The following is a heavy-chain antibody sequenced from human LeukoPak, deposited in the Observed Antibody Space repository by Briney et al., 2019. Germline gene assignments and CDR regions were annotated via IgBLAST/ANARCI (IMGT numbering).Heavy chain of an antibody. D-gene: IGHD6-19*01. V-gene: IGHV4-39*07. J-gene: IGHJ4*02. Sequence: SETLSLTCTVSGGSISGSSYYWGWIRQPPGKGLEWIGSIYYSGSTYYNPSLKSRVTISVDTSKNQFSLKLSSVTAADTAVYYCAREGYSSGWRFDYWGQGTLVTVSS. CDR2: IYYSGST. CDR1: GGSISGSSYY. CDR3: AREGYSSGWRFDY.